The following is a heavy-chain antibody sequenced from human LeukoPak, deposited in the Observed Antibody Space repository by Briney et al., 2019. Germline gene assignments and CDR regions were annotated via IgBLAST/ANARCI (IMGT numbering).Heavy chain of an antibody. J-gene: IGHJ3*02. CDR1: GYTFSSYG. CDR2: ISIINNANT. Sequence: ASVKVSCKASGYTFSSYGINWVRQAPGQGLEWMGWISIINNANTRYAQNFQGRLTMTTDTSTTTAYMELRSLRSDDTAVYYCSREFPFCGADCFSGVFDIWGQGTMVTVS. CDR3: SREFPFCGADCFSGVFDI. D-gene: IGHD2-21*02. V-gene: IGHV1-18*01.